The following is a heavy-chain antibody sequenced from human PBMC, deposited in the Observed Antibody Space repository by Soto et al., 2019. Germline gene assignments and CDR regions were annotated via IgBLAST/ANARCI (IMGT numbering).Heavy chain of an antibody. CDR3: ARRSTLLCFGEYKMGYHHYYMDV. CDR2: IYYSGST. D-gene: IGHD3-10*01. CDR1: GFSLSASGEG. J-gene: IGHJ6*03. Sequence: SGPTLVNPTQTLTLTCSFSGFSLSASGEGVAWFRQPPGKGLEWIGSIYYSGSTYYNPSLKSRVTISVDTSKNQFSLKLSSVTAADTAVYYCARRSTLLCFGEYKMGYHHYYMDVWGKGTTVTVS. V-gene: IGHV4-39*07.